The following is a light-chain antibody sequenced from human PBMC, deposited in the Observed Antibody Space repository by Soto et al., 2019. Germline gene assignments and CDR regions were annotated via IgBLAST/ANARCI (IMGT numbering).Light chain of an antibody. V-gene: IGKV1-5*01. Sequence: DIQMTQSPSTLSASVGDRVTITCRASQSISNWLAWYQQKPGKAPKLLIFGASILESGVPSRFSGSGSGTEFTLTISSLQPDDLATYYCQQYNSYLWTFGQGTKVDI. J-gene: IGKJ1*01. CDR3: QQYNSYLWT. CDR1: QSISNW. CDR2: GAS.